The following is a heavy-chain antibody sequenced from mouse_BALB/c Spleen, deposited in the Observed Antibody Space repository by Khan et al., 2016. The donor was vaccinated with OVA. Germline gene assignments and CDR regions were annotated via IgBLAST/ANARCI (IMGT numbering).Heavy chain of an antibody. CDR1: GYTFTNYG. CDR2: INTHTGEP. CDR3: ARMKPYWYFDV. Sequence: QIQLVQSGPELKKPGETVKISCKASGYTFTNYGMNWVRQAPGKGLKWMGWINTHTGEPTYADDFKGRFAFSLETSASTAYLQINNLKNEDTATYFCARMKPYWYFDVWGAGTTVTVSS. V-gene: IGHV9-3-1*01. J-gene: IGHJ1*01.